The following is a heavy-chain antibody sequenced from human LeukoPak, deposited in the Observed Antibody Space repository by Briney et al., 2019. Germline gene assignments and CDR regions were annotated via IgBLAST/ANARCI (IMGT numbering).Heavy chain of an antibody. V-gene: IGHV3-7*03. CDR3: ARGLQGYYDSLTGYYRGRYYFDY. CDR1: GFTFSNFW. J-gene: IGHJ4*02. Sequence: PGGSLRLSCTASGFTFSNFWMGWVRQAPGKGLEWVANIKQDETEEFYLGSVKGRFTISRDNSQNTVHLQMNSLRAEDTAVYYCARGLQGYYDSLTGYYRGRYYFDYWGQGTLVTVSS. CDR2: IKQDETEE. D-gene: IGHD3-9*01.